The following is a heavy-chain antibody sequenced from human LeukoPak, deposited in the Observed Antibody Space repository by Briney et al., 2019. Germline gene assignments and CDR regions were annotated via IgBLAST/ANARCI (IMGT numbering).Heavy chain of an antibody. J-gene: IGHJ4*02. CDR1: GFSFSNAW. Sequence: GGSLRLSCAASGFSFSNAWMTWVRQAPGKGLEWVSVIYSGGSTYYADSVKGRFTISRDNSKNTLYLQMNSLRAEDTAVYYCARDRGVLWGQGTLVTVSS. V-gene: IGHV3-53*01. D-gene: IGHD1-26*01. CDR2: IYSGGST. CDR3: ARDRGVL.